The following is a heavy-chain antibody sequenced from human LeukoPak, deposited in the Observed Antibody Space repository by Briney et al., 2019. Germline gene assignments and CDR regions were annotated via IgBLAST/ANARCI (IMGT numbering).Heavy chain of an antibody. CDR3: XXGRPPAMVRGVTKSPFDY. J-gene: IGHJ4*02. D-gene: IGHD3-10*01. CDR2: INHSGST. CDR1: GGSFSGYY. Sequence: SETLSLTCAVYGGSFSGYYWSWIRQPPGKGLEWIGEINHSGSTNYNPSLKSRVTISVDTSKNQFSLKLSSVTAADTAVYYCXXGRPPAMVRGVTKSPFDYWGQGTLVTVSS. V-gene: IGHV4-34*01.